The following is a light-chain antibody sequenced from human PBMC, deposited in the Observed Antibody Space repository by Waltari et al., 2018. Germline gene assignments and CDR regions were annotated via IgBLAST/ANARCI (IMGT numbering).Light chain of an antibody. CDR2: KVS. J-gene: IGKJ2*01. CDR1: QSLVSSDGNTY. Sequence: DVSVTQSPLSLTVTLGQSASISCRSGQSLVSSDGNTYLNWFHQRPGQSPRRLFYKVSNRDSGVPDRFSGSGSGSDFTLKISRVEAEDVGVYYCMQGLQTPRTFGQGTKLEIK. CDR3: MQGLQTPRT. V-gene: IGKV2-30*01.